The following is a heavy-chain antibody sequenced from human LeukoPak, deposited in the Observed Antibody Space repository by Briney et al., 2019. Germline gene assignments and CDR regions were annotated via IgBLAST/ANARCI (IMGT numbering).Heavy chain of an antibody. D-gene: IGHD3-10*01. CDR2: INPNSGGT. CDR1: GYTFTGYY. Sequence: ASVKVSCKASGYTFTGYYMHWVRQAPGQGLEWMGWINPNSGGTNYAQKFQDRVTMTRDTSISTAYMELSRLRSDDTAVYYCARGPLWFGEKTPPDYWGQGTLVTVSS. CDR3: ARGPLWFGEKTPPDY. J-gene: IGHJ4*02. V-gene: IGHV1-2*02.